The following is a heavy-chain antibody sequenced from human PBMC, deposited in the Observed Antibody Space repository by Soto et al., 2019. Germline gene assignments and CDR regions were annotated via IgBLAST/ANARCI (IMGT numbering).Heavy chain of an antibody. Sequence: GGSLRLSCAASGFTFSSYGMHWVRQAPGKGLEWVAVIWYDGSNKYYADSVKGRFTISRDNSKNTLYLQMNSLRAEDTAVYCCARAQNRITIFGVVTSPDYWGQGTLVTVSS. V-gene: IGHV3-33*01. D-gene: IGHD3-3*01. CDR3: ARAQNRITIFGVVTSPDY. CDR2: IWYDGSNK. CDR1: GFTFSSYG. J-gene: IGHJ4*02.